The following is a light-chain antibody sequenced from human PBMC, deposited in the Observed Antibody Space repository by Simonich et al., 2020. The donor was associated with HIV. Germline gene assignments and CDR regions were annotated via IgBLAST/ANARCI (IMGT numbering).Light chain of an antibody. CDR3: SSYTGSSTWV. V-gene: IGLV2-8*01. CDR2: EVN. CDR1: SSDVGANNY. J-gene: IGLJ3*02. Sequence: QSALTQPPSSSGSPGQSVAISCTGTSSDVGANNYVSWYQQHPGKAPKLMIYEVNKRPSGVPDRFSGAKSGNTASLTISRLQAEDEADYYCSSYTGSSTWVFGGGTKVTVL.